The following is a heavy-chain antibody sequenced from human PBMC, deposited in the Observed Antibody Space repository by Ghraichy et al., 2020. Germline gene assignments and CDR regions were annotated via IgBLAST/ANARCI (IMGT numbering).Heavy chain of an antibody. J-gene: IGHJ6*02. D-gene: IGHD6-6*01. CDR3: ARVSRFVKQLVTNYYYGMDV. CDR2: INAGNGNT. Sequence: ASVKVSCKASGYTFTSYAMHWVRQAPGQRLEWMGWINAGNGNTKYSQKFQGRVTITRDTSASTAYMELSSLRSEDTAVYYCARVSRFVKQLVTNYYYGMDVWGQGTTVTVSS. V-gene: IGHV1-3*01. CDR1: GYTFTSYA.